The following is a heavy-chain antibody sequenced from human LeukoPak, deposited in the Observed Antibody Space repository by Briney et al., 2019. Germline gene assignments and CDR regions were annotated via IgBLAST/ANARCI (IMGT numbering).Heavy chain of an antibody. CDR2: IRTEADGGTA. J-gene: IGHJ4*02. CDR1: GFTFSSYT. Sequence: PGGSLRLSCAASGFTFSSYTMSWVRQAPGKGLDWVGRIRTEADGGTADYAAPVKGRFTISRDDSKNTLFLQMNSLESEDTAVYYCTKTSPHFDYWGQGILVTVSS. CDR3: TKTSPHFDY. V-gene: IGHV3-15*05.